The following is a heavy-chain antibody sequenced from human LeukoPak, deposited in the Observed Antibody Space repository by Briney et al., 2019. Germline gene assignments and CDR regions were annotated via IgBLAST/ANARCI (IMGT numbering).Heavy chain of an antibody. CDR2: IKQDGSEK. D-gene: IGHD1-26*01. CDR3: AKDLYSGSYGGDY. J-gene: IGHJ4*02. Sequence: PGGSLRLSCAASGFIFSSYWMSWVRQAPGKGLEWVANIKQDGSEKYYVDSVKGRFTISRDNSKNTLYLQMNSLRAEDTAVYYCAKDLYSGSYGGDYWGQGTLVTVSS. V-gene: IGHV3-7*01. CDR1: GFIFSSYW.